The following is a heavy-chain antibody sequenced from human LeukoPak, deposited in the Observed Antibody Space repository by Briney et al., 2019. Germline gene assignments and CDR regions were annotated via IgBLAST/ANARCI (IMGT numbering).Heavy chain of an antibody. CDR1: GGSISSSSYY. V-gene: IGHV4-39*07. D-gene: IGHD3-10*01. CDR2: IYTSGST. J-gene: IGHJ3*02. Sequence: SETLSLTCTVSGGSISSSSYYWGWIRQPPGKGLEWIGRIYTSGSTNYNPSLKSRVTMSVDTSKNQFSLKLSSVTAADTAVYYCARDRPRMVRRHPDAFDIWGQGTMVTVSS. CDR3: ARDRPRMVRRHPDAFDI.